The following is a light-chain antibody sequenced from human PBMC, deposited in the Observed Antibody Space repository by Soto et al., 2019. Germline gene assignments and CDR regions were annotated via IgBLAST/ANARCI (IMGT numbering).Light chain of an antibody. Sequence: EIVLTQSPGTLFLSPGERATLSCRASQSVSSSYLAWYQQKPGQAPSLLIYGASSRATGIPDRFSGSGSGTEFTLTITSLQSEDFAVYYCQEYNNWHPITFGGGTKV. CDR3: QEYNNWHPIT. CDR1: QSVSSSY. V-gene: IGKV3-20*01. J-gene: IGKJ4*01. CDR2: GAS.